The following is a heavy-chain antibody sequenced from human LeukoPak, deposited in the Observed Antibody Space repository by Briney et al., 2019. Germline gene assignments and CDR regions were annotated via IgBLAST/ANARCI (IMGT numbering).Heavy chain of an antibody. CDR1: GGSISTSNYY. Sequence: SETLSLTCTVSGGSISTSNYYWGWIRQPPGKGLEWIGNIFYSGSTYYSPSLKSRVTISLDTSRNQFSLKLSSVTAADTAVYYCAASRGYSYGYHYYGSGSYPYWGQGTLVTVSS. J-gene: IGHJ4*02. V-gene: IGHV4-39*07. D-gene: IGHD3-10*01. CDR2: IFYSGST. CDR3: AASRGYSYGYHYYGSGSYPY.